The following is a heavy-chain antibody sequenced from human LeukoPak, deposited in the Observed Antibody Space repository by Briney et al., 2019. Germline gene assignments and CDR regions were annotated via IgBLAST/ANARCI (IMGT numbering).Heavy chain of an antibody. J-gene: IGHJ4*02. CDR2: ISSSSSYI. Sequence: GGSLRLSCAASGFTFSSYEMNWVRQAPGKGLEWVSSISSSSSYIYYADSVKGRFTISRDNAKNSLYLQMNSLRAEDTAVYYCARGGLAGYSSGWYGSPGLIDYWGQGTLVTVSS. CDR1: GFTFSSYE. CDR3: ARGGLAGYSSGWYGSPGLIDY. V-gene: IGHV3-21*01. D-gene: IGHD6-19*01.